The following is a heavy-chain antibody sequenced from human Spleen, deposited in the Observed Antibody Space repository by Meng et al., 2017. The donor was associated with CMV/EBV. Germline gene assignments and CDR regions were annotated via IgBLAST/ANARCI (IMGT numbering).Heavy chain of an antibody. CDR1: GGTFSSFV. V-gene: IGHV1-69*10. J-gene: IGHJ4*02. CDR2: IIPILGVP. Sequence: KGSCKAAGGTFSSFVITWVRQAPGQGLGWMGGIIPILGVPHCAQKFQGGVTITADRSKSTAHMELSSLRSEDTAVYYCASLTPLFDYWGLGTLVTVSS. CDR3: ASLTPLFDY.